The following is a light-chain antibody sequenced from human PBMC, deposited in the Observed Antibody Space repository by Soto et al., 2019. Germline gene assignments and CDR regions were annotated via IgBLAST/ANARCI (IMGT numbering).Light chain of an antibody. V-gene: IGKV1-9*01. J-gene: IGKJ1*01. CDR3: QQVDSYPRT. Sequence: IQLTQSPSSLSASVGDRFACTFRASQGIGTYLVWYQQKSGKAPTVLIYASSTLQTGVPSRFSGSGSGTDFSLTISSLHPEDVATYYCQQVDSYPRTFGQGTKVDIK. CDR1: QGIGTY. CDR2: ASS.